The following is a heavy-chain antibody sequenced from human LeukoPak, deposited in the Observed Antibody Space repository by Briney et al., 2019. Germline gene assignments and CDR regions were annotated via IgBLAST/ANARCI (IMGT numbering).Heavy chain of an antibody. J-gene: IGHJ1*01. CDR2: ISGSGGST. CDR3: ARGPSYFQH. V-gene: IGHV3-23*01. Sequence: GGSLRLSCAASGFTFNNYAMSWVRQAPGKGLEWVSAISGSGGSTYYADSVKGRLTISRDNSKNTLHLQMNSLRAEDTAVYYCARGPSYFQHWGQGTLVTVSS. CDR1: GFTFNNYA. D-gene: IGHD3-16*01.